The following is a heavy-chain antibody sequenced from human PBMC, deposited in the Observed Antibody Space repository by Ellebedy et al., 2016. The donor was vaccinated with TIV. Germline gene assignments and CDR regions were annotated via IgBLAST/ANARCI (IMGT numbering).Heavy chain of an antibody. Sequence: GGSLRLSCAASGFTFSSYAMSWVRQAPGQGLEWVAAISGSGVSTYYADSVKGRFTISRDTSTSSLYLQMNSLRAGDTAIYYCAKFHGDYHPYYLDFWGQGTLVTVSS. CDR2: ISGSGVST. V-gene: IGHV3-23*01. CDR1: GFTFSSYA. J-gene: IGHJ4*02. D-gene: IGHD4-17*01. CDR3: AKFHGDYHPYYLDF.